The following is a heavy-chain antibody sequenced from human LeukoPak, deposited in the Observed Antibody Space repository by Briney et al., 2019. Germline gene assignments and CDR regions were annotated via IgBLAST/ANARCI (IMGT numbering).Heavy chain of an antibody. CDR1: GDSITNQY. V-gene: IGHV4-59*11. CDR2: MSDSGNT. D-gene: IGHD3-22*01. J-gene: IGHJ6*03. Sequence: SETLSLTCTISGDSITNQYWSWIRQPPGKGLEWIGLMSDSGNTKFHPSLMSRVTMSVDRSKNQVSLKLASVTAADTAVYYCARVSLYDSSASFFAPYYYYMDVWGKGTTVTVSS. CDR3: ARVSLYDSSASFFAPYYYYMDV.